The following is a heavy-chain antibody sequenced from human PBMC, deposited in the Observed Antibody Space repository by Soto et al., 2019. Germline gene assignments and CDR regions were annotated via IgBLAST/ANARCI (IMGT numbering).Heavy chain of an antibody. Sequence: PGRCLRLACAVSGFSVSSNYISWARQAPGKGLEWVSVIYSGGSTYYADSVKGRFTISRDNSKNTLYLQMNSLRAEDTAVYYCARDLGMDVWGQGTTVTVSS. CDR3: ARDLGMDV. CDR2: IYSGGST. CDR1: GFSVSSNY. V-gene: IGHV3-53*01. J-gene: IGHJ6*02.